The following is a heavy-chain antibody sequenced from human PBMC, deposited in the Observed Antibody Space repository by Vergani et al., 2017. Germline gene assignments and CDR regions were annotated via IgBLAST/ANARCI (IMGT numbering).Heavy chain of an antibody. CDR3: AAAYYCGWGGYSGFHYYGMDV. V-gene: IGHV1-58*01. CDR2: IGVGSGNT. J-gene: IGHJ6*02. CDR1: GFTFTSSA. Sequence: QMQLVQSGPEVKKPGTSVKVSCKASGFTFTSSAVQWVRQARGQRLEWIGWIGVGSGNTNYAQKFQERVTITRDMSTSTAYMELSSLRSEGTAVYYCAAAYYCGWGGYSGFHYYGMDVWGQGTTVTVSS. D-gene: IGHD3-10*01.